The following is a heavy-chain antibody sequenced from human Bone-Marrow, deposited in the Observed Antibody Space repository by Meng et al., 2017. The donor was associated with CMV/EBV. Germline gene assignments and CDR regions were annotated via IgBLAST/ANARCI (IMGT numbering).Heavy chain of an antibody. CDR3: AKRSTAFLS. D-gene: IGHD5-18*01. Sequence: GGSLRLSCVASGFTFRSNSMSWVRQAPGKGLEWVSSISGSGDSTYYIDSAKGRFTISRDNSKTSLYLQMNSLRVEDTAIYYCAKRSTAFLSWGQGTRVTVSS. CDR1: GFTFRSNS. J-gene: IGHJ4*02. CDR2: ISGSGDST. V-gene: IGHV3-23*01.